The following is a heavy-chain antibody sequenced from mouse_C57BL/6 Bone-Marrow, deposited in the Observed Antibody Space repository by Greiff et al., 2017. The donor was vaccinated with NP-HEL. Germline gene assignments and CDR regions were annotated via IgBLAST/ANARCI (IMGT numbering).Heavy chain of an antibody. V-gene: IGHV1-15*01. J-gene: IGHJ3*01. Sequence: VQVVESGAELVRPGASVTLSCKASGYTFTDYEMHWVKQTPVHGLEWIGAIDPETGGTAYNQKFKGKAILTADKSSSTAYMELRSLTSEDSAVYYCTREDYYGSSYAWFAYWGQGTLVTVSA. CDR2: IDPETGGT. D-gene: IGHD1-1*01. CDR3: TREDYYGSSYAWFAY. CDR1: GYTFTDYE.